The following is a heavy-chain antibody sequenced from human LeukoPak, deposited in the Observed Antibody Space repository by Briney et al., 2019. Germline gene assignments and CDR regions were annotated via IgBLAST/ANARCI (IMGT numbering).Heavy chain of an antibody. CDR2: INAGNGNT. CDR1: GYTFTSYA. CDR3: AREYSSGWYVPGDY. Sequence: ASVKVSCKASGYTFTSYAMHWVRQAPGQRLEWMGWINAGNGNTKYSQKFQGRVTITRDTSASTAYMELSNLRSEDTAVYYCAREYSSGWYVPGDYWGQGTLVTVSS. V-gene: IGHV1-3*01. D-gene: IGHD6-19*01. J-gene: IGHJ4*02.